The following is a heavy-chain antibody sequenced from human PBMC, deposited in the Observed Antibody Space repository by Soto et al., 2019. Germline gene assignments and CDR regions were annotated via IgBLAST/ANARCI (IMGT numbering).Heavy chain of an antibody. D-gene: IGHD3-10*01. CDR1: GFTFSSYT. CDR2: ISSTSNYI. CDR3: ARSPFIYGSGSYYNVPIAFDI. Sequence: PGGSLRLSCAASGFTFSSYTMNWVRQAPGTGLEWVSSISSTSNYIYYADSVKGRFTISRDNSKNTLYLQMGSLRAEDMAVYYCARSPFIYGSGSYYNVPIAFDIWGQGTMVTVSS. V-gene: IGHV3-21*01. J-gene: IGHJ3*02.